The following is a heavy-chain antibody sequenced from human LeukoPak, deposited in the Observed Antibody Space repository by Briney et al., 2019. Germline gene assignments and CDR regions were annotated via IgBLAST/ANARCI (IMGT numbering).Heavy chain of an antibody. CDR2: VSSNGGST. CDR1: GFTFSSYA. Sequence: GGSLRLSCSASGFTFSSYAMHWVRQAPGKGLEYVSAVSSNGGSTYYADSVKGRFTISRDNSKNTLYLQMSSLRAEDTAVHYCVKATPGDSSGYYYPFRSWGQGTLVSVSS. D-gene: IGHD3-22*01. CDR3: VKATPGDSSGYYYPFRS. V-gene: IGHV3-64D*09. J-gene: IGHJ5*02.